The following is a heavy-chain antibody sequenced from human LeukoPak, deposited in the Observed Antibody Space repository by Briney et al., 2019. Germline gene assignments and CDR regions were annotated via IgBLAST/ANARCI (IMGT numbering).Heavy chain of an antibody. V-gene: IGHV3-33*01. Sequence: GGSLRLSCVVSGFTFSSYGMHWVRQAPGKGLEWVAVIWDDGGTKYYSDSVKGRFTISRDNSKSTLYLEMNSLRVEDTAVYYCARGRGLEWLPPRFGMDVWGQGTTVTVSS. CDR2: IWDDGGTK. CDR1: GFTFSSYG. CDR3: ARGRGLEWLPPRFGMDV. J-gene: IGHJ6*02. D-gene: IGHD3-3*01.